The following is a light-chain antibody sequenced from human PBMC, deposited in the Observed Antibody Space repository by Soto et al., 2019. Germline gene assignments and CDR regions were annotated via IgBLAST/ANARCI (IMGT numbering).Light chain of an antibody. CDR3: QSYDSSLSSYV. CDR2: GNS. Sequence: QSVLTQPPSVSGAPGQRVTISCTGSSSNIGAGYDVNWYQQLPGTAPKLLIYGNSNRPSGVPDRFSGSQSGTSASLAITGLQAEDEADYYCQSYDSSLSSYVFGTGTKLTVL. CDR1: SSNIGAGYD. J-gene: IGLJ1*01. V-gene: IGLV1-40*01.